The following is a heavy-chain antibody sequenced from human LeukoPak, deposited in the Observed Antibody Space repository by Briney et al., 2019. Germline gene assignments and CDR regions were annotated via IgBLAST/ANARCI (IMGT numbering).Heavy chain of an antibody. CDR1: GYTFTSYD. V-gene: IGHV1-8*01. CDR2: MNPNSGNT. D-gene: IGHD3-10*01. Sequence: GASVKVSCKASGYTFTSYDINWVRQATGQGLEWMGWMNPNSGNTGYAQKFQGRVTMTRNTSISTAYMELSSLRSEDTAVYYCAIFPGLLWFGELLDAFDIWGQGTMVTVSS. CDR3: AIFPGLLWFGELLDAFDI. J-gene: IGHJ3*02.